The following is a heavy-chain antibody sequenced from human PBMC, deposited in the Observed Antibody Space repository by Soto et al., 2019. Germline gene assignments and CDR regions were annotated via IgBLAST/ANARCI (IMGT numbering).Heavy chain of an antibody. D-gene: IGHD2-15*01. V-gene: IGHV4-31*03. CDR1: RASINYGGYF. CDR3: ARGGRVPTTRSLFEY. Sequence: SETLSLTCTVSRASINYGGYFLRWIRQRPGKGLEWIGSFYYNGTIYYNPSLQSRVAISGDTSKKQFFLNLSSVTVADTAVYYCARGGRVPTTRSLFEYWGQGTLVTVSS. CDR2: FYYNGTI. J-gene: IGHJ4*02.